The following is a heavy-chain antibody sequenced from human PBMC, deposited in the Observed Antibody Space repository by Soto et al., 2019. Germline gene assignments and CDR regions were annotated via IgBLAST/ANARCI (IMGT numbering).Heavy chain of an antibody. Sequence: GASVKVSGKASGYTFTSYDINWVRQATGQGLEWMGWMNPNSGNTGYAQKFQGRVTMTRNTSISTAYMELSSLRSEDTAVYYCARVITIFGVVIIRAYYYGMDVWGQGTTVTVSS. D-gene: IGHD3-3*01. V-gene: IGHV1-8*01. CDR2: MNPNSGNT. J-gene: IGHJ6*02. CDR1: GYTFTSYD. CDR3: ARVITIFGVVIIRAYYYGMDV.